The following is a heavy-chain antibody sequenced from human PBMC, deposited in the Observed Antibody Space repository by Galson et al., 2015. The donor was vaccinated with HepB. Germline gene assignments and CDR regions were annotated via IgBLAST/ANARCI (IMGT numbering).Heavy chain of an antibody. J-gene: IGHJ4*02. CDR3: ARDWGDIVVVPAAWVFDY. CDR2: ISYDGSNK. V-gene: IGHV3-30*04. Sequence: SLRLSCAASGFTFSSYAMHWVRQAPGKGLEWVAVISYDGSNKYYADSVKGRFTISRDNSKNALYLQMNSLRAEDTAVYYCARDWGDIVVVPAAWVFDYWGQGTLVTVSS. CDR1: GFTFSSYA. D-gene: IGHD2-2*01.